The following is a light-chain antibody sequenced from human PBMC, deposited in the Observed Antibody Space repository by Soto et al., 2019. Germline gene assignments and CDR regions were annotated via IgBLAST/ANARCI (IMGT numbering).Light chain of an antibody. CDR1: SGSIASNY. Sequence: NFMLTQPHSVSESPGKTGTISCTRSSGSIASNYVQWYQQRPGSAPTTVIYEDNQRPSGVPDRFSGSIDSSSNSASLTISGLKTEDEADYYCQSYDSSNVVFGGRTKVTVL. CDR2: EDN. J-gene: IGLJ2*01. CDR3: QSYDSSNVV. V-gene: IGLV6-57*04.